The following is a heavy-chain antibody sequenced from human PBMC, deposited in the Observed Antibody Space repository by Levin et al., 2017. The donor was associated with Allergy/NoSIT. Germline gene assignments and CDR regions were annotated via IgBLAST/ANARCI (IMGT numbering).Heavy chain of an antibody. Sequence: NPSETLSLTCAVYGGSFSGYYWSWIRQPPGKGLEWIGEINHSGSTNYNPSLKSRVTISVDTSKNQFSLKLSSVTAADTAVYYCARGKYSRHARRLDYFDYWGQGTLVTVSS. CDR3: ARGKYSRHARRLDYFDY. CDR2: INHSGST. J-gene: IGHJ4*02. CDR1: GGSFSGYY. D-gene: IGHD6-13*01. V-gene: IGHV4-34*01.